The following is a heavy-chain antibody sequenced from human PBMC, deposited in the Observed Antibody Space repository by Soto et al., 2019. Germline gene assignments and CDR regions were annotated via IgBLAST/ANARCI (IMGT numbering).Heavy chain of an antibody. CDR2: ISGSGGST. J-gene: IGHJ4*02. Sequence: PGGSLRLSCAASGFTFSSYAMSWVRQAPGKGLEWVSAISGSGGSTYYADSVKGRFTISRDNSKNTLYLQMNSLRAEDTAVYYCAKDQGFGYSGSPTQTFDYWGQGTLVTVSS. CDR1: GFTFSSYA. V-gene: IGHV3-23*01. D-gene: IGHD1-26*01. CDR3: AKDQGFGYSGSPTQTFDY.